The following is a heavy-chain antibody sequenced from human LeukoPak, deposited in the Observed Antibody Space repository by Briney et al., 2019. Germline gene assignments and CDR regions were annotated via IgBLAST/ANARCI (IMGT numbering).Heavy chain of an antibody. V-gene: IGHV4-61*05. D-gene: IGHD3-22*01. CDR3: ARGSDYYESSGYYPGYYFDY. J-gene: IGHJ4*02. Sequence: SETLSLTCTVSGGSISSSSYYWGWIRQTPGKGLEWIGYVSYSGYTNYNPSLKGRVTISVDTSKNRFSLKLSSVTAADTAVYFCARGSDYYESSGYYPGYYFDYWGQGTLVTVSS. CDR2: VSYSGYT. CDR1: GGSISSSSYY.